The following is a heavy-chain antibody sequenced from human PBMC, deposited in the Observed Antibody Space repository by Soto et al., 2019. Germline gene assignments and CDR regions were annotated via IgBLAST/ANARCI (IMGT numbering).Heavy chain of an antibody. Sequence: PGGSLRLSCSASGFTFSSYSMNWVRQAPGKGLEWVSYISSSSSTIYYADSVKGRFTISRDNSKNTLYLQMNSLRAEDTAVYYCAKYRVGATAGGYYFDYGGQGTLVTVSS. V-gene: IGHV3-48*01. D-gene: IGHD1-26*01. CDR1: GFTFSSYS. J-gene: IGHJ4*02. CDR3: AKYRVGATAGGYYFDY. CDR2: ISSSSSTI.